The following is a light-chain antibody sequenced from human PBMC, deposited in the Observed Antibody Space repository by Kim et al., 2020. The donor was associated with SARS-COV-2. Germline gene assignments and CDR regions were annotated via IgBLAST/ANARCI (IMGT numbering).Light chain of an antibody. V-gene: IGLV2-14*03. CDR2: DVS. CDR3: LAYASTITLV. Sequence: GQSITISCAGSSSDIGAYHYVSWYQQHPGKTPQLILYDVSNRPSGVSTRFSGSRSGNTASLTISGLQAEDEADYYCLAYASTITLVFGGGTKVTVL. CDR1: SSDIGAYHY. J-gene: IGLJ2*01.